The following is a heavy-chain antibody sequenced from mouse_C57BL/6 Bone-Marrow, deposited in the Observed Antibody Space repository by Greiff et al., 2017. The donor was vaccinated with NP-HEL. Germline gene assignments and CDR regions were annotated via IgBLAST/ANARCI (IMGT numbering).Heavy chain of an antibody. D-gene: IGHD1-1*01. CDR3: ARSDYYGSGYVTFDY. J-gene: IGHJ2*01. Sequence: VQLVESGAELVRPGASVKLSCKASGYTFTSYGISWVKQRTGQGLEWIGEIYPRSGNTYYNEKFKGKATLTADKNASTAYMKLRSLTSEDSAIFICARSDYYGSGYVTFDYWGQGTTLTVSS. CDR1: GYTFTSYG. V-gene: IGHV1-81*01. CDR2: IYPRSGNT.